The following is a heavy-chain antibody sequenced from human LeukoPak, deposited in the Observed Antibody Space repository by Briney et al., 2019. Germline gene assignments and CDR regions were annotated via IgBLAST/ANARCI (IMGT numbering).Heavy chain of an antibody. V-gene: IGHV1-18*01. CDR1: GYTFTSYG. D-gene: IGHD1-26*01. CDR3: ARDRDRYSESEGGLDY. J-gene: IGHJ4*02. Sequence: ASVKISCKASGYTFTSYGISWVRQAPGQGLEWMGWISASNGNTNYAQKLQGRVTMTTDTSTSTANMELRSLRSDDTAVYCCARDRDRYSESEGGLDYWGQGTLVTVSA. CDR2: ISASNGNT.